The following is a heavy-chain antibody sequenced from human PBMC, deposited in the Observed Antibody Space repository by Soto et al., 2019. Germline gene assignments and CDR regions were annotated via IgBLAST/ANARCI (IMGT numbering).Heavy chain of an antibody. Sequence: GSLRLACAASGFTFSSYAMHWVRQAAGKGLEWVAVISYDGSNKYYADSVKGRFTISRDNSKNTLYLQMNSLRAEDTAVYYCERDRDLAVTATSPVYGMDVWGQGTKVTVSS. CDR3: ERDRDLAVTATSPVYGMDV. J-gene: IGHJ6*02. CDR1: GFTFSSYA. CDR2: ISYDGSNK. D-gene: IGHD2-21*02. V-gene: IGHV3-30-3*01.